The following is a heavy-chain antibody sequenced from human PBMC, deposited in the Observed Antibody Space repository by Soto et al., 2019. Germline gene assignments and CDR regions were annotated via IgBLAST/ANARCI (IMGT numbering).Heavy chain of an antibody. CDR3: ARASYNWNNGGYYYGMDV. V-gene: IGHV3-48*03. CDR2: ISSSGSTI. J-gene: IGHJ6*02. Sequence: LRLSCAASGFTFSSYEMNWVRQAPWKGLEWVSYISSSGSTIYYADSVKGRFTISRDNAKNSLYLQMNSLRAEDTAVYYCARASYNWNNGGYYYGMDVWGQGTTVTVAS. CDR1: GFTFSSYE. D-gene: IGHD1-1*01.